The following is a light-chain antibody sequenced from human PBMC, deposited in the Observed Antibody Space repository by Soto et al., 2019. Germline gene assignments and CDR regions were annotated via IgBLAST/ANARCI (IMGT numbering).Light chain of an antibody. J-gene: IGLJ3*02. V-gene: IGLV4-69*01. Sequence: QSVLTQSPSASASLGASVKLTCTLSSGYSTYAIAWHQQQSGKGPRFLMKINYDGTHSKGDGFYDRFSGSSSGAERHLTIYGLQSEDAADYYCQSLGTGIQVFGGGTTLTVL. CDR1: SGYSTYA. CDR3: QSLGTGIQV. CDR2: INYDGTH.